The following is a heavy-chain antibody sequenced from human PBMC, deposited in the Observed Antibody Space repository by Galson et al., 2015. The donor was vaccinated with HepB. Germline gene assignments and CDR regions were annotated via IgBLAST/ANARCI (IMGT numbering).Heavy chain of an antibody. D-gene: IGHD3-9*01. V-gene: IGHV1-18*04. J-gene: IGHJ4*02. CDR2: ISVYSGNT. Sequence: SVKVSCKVSGYTFTSYAIGWVRQAPGQGLEWMGWISVYSGNTDYAQMLRDRVTMTADTFTGTAYMELRSLRSDDTAVYYCARGGDYDLLTGYLHFDFWGQGSLVTVSS. CDR3: ARGGDYDLLTGYLHFDF. CDR1: GYTFTSYA.